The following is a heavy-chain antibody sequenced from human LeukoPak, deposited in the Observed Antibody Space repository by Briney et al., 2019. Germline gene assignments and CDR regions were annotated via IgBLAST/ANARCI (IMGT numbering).Heavy chain of an antibody. Sequence: GGSLRLSCAASGFTFSTYAMSWVRQAPGKGLEWVSGIGSGAGTYYAGSVKGRFTISRDNSKNTLCLQMNSLRAEDTAVYYCAKKTPGATPLDYWGQGTLVTVSS. D-gene: IGHD1-26*01. CDR3: AKKTPGATPLDY. V-gene: IGHV3-23*01. CDR1: GFTFSTYA. J-gene: IGHJ4*02. CDR2: IGSGAGT.